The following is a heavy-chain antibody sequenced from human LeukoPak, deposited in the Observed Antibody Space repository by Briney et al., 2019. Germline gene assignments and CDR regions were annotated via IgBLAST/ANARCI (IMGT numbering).Heavy chain of an antibody. CDR1: GGSISSYY. J-gene: IGHJ6*02. CDR3: ARRQLWLRGYYYGMDV. CDR2: IYYSGST. Sequence: PSETLSLTCTVSGGSISSYYWSWIRQPPGKGLEWIGFIYYSGSTNYNPSLKSRVTISVDTSKNQFSLKLSSVTAADTAVYYCARRQLWLRGYYYGMDVWGQGTTVTVSS. V-gene: IGHV4-59*01. D-gene: IGHD5-18*01.